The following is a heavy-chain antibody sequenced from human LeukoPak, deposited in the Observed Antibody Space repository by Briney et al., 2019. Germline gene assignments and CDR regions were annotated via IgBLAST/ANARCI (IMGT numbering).Heavy chain of an antibody. CDR1: GGTFSSYA. V-gene: IGHV1-69*05. J-gene: IGHJ5*02. Sequence: GASVKVSCKASGGTFSSYAISWVRQAPGQGLEWMGRIIPIFGTANYAQKFQGRVTITTDESTSTVYMELSSLRSEDTAVYYCARDSTVTTFRGCVDPWGQGTLVTVSS. CDR2: IIPIFGTA. D-gene: IGHD4-17*01. CDR3: ARDSTVTTFRGCVDP.